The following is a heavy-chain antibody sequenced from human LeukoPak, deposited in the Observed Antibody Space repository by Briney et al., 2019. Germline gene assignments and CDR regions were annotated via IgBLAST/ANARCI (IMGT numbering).Heavy chain of an antibody. D-gene: IGHD2-2*01. V-gene: IGHV3-64*01. CDR3: ARGLGYCSRTSCYPDY. Sequence: GGSLRLSCAASGFNFNIYAMFWVRQAPGKGLKYVSAISGNGDTTYYANSVKGRFTISRDNSKNTLYLQMGSLRAEDMAVYYCARGLGYCSRTSCYPDYWGQGALVTVSS. CDR2: ISGNGDTT. CDR1: GFNFNIYA. J-gene: IGHJ4*02.